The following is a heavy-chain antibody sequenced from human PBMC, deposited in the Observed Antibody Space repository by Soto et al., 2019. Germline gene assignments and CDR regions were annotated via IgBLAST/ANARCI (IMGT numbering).Heavy chain of an antibody. V-gene: IGHV3-23*01. CDR3: AKDYFRWAQS. CDR1: GFSFSDYG. CDR2: ISGSGIT. D-gene: IGHD3-9*01. J-gene: IGHJ5*02. Sequence: GGSLRLSCAASGFSFSDYGMSWVRQAPGKGLEWVSAISGSGITFYADSVKGRFTISRDNSKNTLYLQMNSLRVEDTAIYYCAKDYFRWAQSCGQGTLV.